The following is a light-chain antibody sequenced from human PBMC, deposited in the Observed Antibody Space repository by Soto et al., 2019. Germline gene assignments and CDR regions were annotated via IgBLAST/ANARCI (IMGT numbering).Light chain of an antibody. V-gene: IGLV2-11*01. Sequence: QSALTQPRSVSGSPGQSVTISCTGTSSDVGGYNSVSWYQQYPGKAPKLMIYDVIYRPSGVPDRFSGSKSGNTASLTISGLKAEDEADYYCCSSAGSYTVVFGGGTKVTVL. CDR1: SSDVGGYNS. CDR2: DVI. J-gene: IGLJ2*01. CDR3: CSSAGSYTVV.